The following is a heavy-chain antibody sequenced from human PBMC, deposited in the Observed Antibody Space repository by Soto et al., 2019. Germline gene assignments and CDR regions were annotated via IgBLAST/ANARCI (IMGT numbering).Heavy chain of an antibody. D-gene: IGHD2-2*01. V-gene: IGHV1-18*01. Sequence: WASVKVSCKASGYTFTSYGISWVRQAPGQGLEWMGWISAYNGNTNYAQKLQGRVTMTADTSTSTAYMELRSLRSDDTAVYYCARDHCSSTSCYGYGMDVWGQGTTVTVSS. CDR1: GYTFTSYG. CDR2: ISAYNGNT. J-gene: IGHJ6*02. CDR3: ARDHCSSTSCYGYGMDV.